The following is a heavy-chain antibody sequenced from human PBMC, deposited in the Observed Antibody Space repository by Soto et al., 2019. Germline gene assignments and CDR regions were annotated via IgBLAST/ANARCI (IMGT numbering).Heavy chain of an antibody. CDR3: ARWRVYNWFDP. V-gene: IGHV4-31*03. J-gene: IGHJ5*02. CDR1: GGSISSGGYY. D-gene: IGHD6-6*01. CDR2: IYYSGST. Sequence: SETLSLTCTVSGGSISSGGYYWSWIRQHPGKGLEWIGYIYYSGSTYYNPSLKSRVTISVGTSKNQFSLKLSSVTAADTAVYYCARWRVYNWFDPWGRGTLVTVSS.